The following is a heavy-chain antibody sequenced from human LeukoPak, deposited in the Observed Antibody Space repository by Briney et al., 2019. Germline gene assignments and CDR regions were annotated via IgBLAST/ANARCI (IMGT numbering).Heavy chain of an antibody. Sequence: GGSLRLSCAASGFTFSSYSMNWVRQAPGKGLEWVSSISSSSSYIYYADSVKGRFTISRDNAKNSLYLQMNSLRAEDTAVYYCARDLYDYVWGSYRYFVDYWGQGTLVTVSS. D-gene: IGHD3-16*02. CDR3: ARDLYDYVWGSYRYFVDY. J-gene: IGHJ4*02. CDR1: GFTFSSYS. V-gene: IGHV3-21*01. CDR2: ISSSSSYI.